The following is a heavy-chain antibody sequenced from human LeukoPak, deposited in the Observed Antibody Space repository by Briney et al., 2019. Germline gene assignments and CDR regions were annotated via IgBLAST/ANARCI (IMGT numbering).Heavy chain of an antibody. Sequence: SETLSLTCAVYGGSFSGYYWSWIRQPPGKGLEWIGEINHSGSTNYNPSLKSRVTISVDTSKNQFSLKPSSVTAADTAVYYCARLEGSRDYWGQGTLVTVSS. J-gene: IGHJ4*02. CDR2: INHSGST. D-gene: IGHD3-10*01. V-gene: IGHV4-34*01. CDR1: GGSFSGYY. CDR3: ARLEGSRDY.